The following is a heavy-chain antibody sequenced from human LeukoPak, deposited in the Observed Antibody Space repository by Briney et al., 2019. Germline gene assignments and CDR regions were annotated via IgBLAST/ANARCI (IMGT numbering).Heavy chain of an antibody. V-gene: IGHV1-2*02. CDR2: INPNSGGT. CDR3: ARVSRRRAYWFDP. CDR1: GYTFTGDY. D-gene: IGHD2-21*01. J-gene: IGHJ5*02. Sequence: GASVKVSCKASGYTFTGDYMHWVRQAPGQGLEWMGWINPNSGGTNYAQKFQGRVTMTRDTSISTAYMELSRLRSDDTAVYYCARVSRRRAYWFDPWGQGTLVTVSS.